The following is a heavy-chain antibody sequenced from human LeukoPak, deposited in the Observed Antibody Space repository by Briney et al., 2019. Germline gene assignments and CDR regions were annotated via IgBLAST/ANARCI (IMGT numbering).Heavy chain of an antibody. Sequence: SETLSLTCTVSGGSLSSYYWSWIRQPPGKGLEWIGYIYYSGSTNYNPSLKSRVTISVDTSKNQFSLKLSSVTAADTAVYYCAKYEVSAFDIWGQGTMVTVSS. J-gene: IGHJ3*02. CDR3: AKYEVSAFDI. CDR2: IYYSGST. CDR1: GGSLSSYY. D-gene: IGHD2-8*01. V-gene: IGHV4-59*01.